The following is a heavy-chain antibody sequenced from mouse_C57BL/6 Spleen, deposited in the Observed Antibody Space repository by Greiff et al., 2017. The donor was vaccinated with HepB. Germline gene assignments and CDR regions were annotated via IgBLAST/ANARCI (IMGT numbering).Heavy chain of an antibody. Sequence: EVKLVESGGDLVKPGGSLKLSCAASGFTFSSYGMSWVRQTPDKRLEWVATISSGGSYTYYPDSVKGRFTISRDNAKNTRYLQMSSLKSEDTAMYYCARQRMGRDYFDYWGQGTTLTVSS. J-gene: IGHJ2*01. CDR3: ARQRMGRDYFDY. CDR1: GFTFSSYG. D-gene: IGHD4-1*01. V-gene: IGHV5-6*01. CDR2: ISSGGSYT.